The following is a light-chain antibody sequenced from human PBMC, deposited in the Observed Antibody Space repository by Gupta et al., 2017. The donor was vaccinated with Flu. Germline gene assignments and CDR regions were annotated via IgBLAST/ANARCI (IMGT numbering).Light chain of an antibody. Sequence: QSVLTQPPSVSAAPGQRVTISCSGSSSNIENNDVSWYQQVPGTAPKLLIDEDDNRPSGIPDRFSGSKSGTTATLGITGLQAGDQADYYCGVWDSSLSDVVFGGGTKLTVL. CDR1: SSNIENND. CDR3: GVWDSSLSDVV. V-gene: IGLV1-51*02. J-gene: IGLJ2*01. CDR2: EDD.